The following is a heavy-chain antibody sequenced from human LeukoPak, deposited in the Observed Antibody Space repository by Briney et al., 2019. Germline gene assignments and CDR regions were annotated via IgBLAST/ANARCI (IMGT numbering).Heavy chain of an antibody. CDR2: IYYSGST. V-gene: IGHV4-39*01. CDR3: ARPADIVATYDAFDI. Sequence: SETMSLTCTVSGGSLSSSSYYWGWLRQPPGKGREWIGSIYYSGSTYYNPSLKSRVTISVDTSKNQFSLKLSSVTAADTVVYYCARPADIVATYDAFDIWGQGTMVTVSS. D-gene: IGHD5-12*01. J-gene: IGHJ3*02. CDR1: GGSLSSSSYY.